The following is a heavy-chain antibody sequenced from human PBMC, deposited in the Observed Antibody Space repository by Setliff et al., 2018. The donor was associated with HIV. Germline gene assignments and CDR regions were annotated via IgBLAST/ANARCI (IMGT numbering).Heavy chain of an antibody. Sequence: GGSLRLSCAASGFTFSSYTINWVRQAPGEGLEWLASISSTGAYTHYADSLKGRFTISRDNAKKSVWLQMNSLRAEDTAVYYCERLPGYCSGGGCSSGNYYYMDVWGKGTTVTVSS. D-gene: IGHD2-15*01. J-gene: IGHJ6*03. CDR1: GFTFSSYT. V-gene: IGHV3-21*01. CDR3: ERLPGYCSGGGCSSGNYYYMDV. CDR2: ISSTGAYT.